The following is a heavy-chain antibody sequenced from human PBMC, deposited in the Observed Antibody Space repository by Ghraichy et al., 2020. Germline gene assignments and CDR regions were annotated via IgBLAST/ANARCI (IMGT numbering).Heavy chain of an antibody. CDR2: ISSSSSTI. V-gene: IGHV3-48*02. D-gene: IGHD2-15*01. CDR1: GFTFSSYS. Sequence: GGSLRLSCAASGFTFSSYSMNWVRQAPGKGLEWVSYISSSSSTIYYADSVKGRFTISRDNAKNSLYLQMNSLRDEDTAVYYCASGPPVSGFWYFDLWGRGTLVTVSS. J-gene: IGHJ2*01. CDR3: ASGPPVSGFWYFDL.